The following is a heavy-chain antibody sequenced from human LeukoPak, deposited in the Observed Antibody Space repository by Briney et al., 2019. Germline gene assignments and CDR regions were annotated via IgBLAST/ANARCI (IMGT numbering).Heavy chain of an antibody. J-gene: IGHJ4*02. CDR2: MNPNSGNT. CDR3: ARALATNYYDSSGYLYYFDY. V-gene: IGHV1-8*01. D-gene: IGHD3-22*01. CDR1: GYTFTSYD. Sequence: ASVKVSCKASGYTFTSYDINWVRQATGQGLEWMGWMNPNSGNTGYAQKFQGRVTMTRNTSISTAYMELSSLRSEDTAVYYCARALATNYYDSSGYLYYFDYWGQGTLVTVSS.